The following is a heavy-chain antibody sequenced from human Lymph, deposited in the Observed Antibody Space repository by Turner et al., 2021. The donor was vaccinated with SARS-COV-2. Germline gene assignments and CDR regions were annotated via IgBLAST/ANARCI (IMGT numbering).Heavy chain of an antibody. D-gene: IGHD3-16*01. Sequence: QVQLVQSGAEVKKPGSSVKVSCKASGGTFSSYAISWVRQAPGQGLEWMGGIIPILGIANYAQRFQGRVTITADKSTSTAYWGLGSLESEETAVFYFAGNAGPGMGGGVFYYYYGMDVWGQGTTVTVSS. CDR1: GGTFSSYA. CDR2: IIPILGIA. V-gene: IGHV1-69*10. J-gene: IGHJ6*02. CDR3: AGNAGPGMGGGVFYYYYGMDV.